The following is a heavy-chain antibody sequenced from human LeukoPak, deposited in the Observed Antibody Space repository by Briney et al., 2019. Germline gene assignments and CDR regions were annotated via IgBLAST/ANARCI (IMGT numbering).Heavy chain of an antibody. CDR2: LNYSGST. V-gene: IGHV4-59*01. D-gene: IGHD6-19*01. CDR1: GGSSSSYN. CDR3: ARGGIAVAGTPYYYVMDV. J-gene: IGHJ6*02. Sequence: SETLSLTCTVSGGSSSSYNWSWIRQPPGKGLEGLVYLNYSGSTNYNHSLKSRATISVNTSKNQFSLKLSPVTAAATAVYYCARGGIAVAGTPYYYVMDVWGQGTTVTVSS.